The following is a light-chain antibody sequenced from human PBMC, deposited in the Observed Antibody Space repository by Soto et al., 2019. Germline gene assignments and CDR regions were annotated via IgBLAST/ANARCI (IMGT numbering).Light chain of an antibody. V-gene: IGLV2-11*01. CDR3: CSYAGSFAWG. CDR1: TGDVGAYNF. J-gene: IGLJ3*02. CDR2: DAS. Sequence: QSALTQPRSVSGSPGQSVTISCTGTTGDVGAYNFVSWYQLYPGKAPKLMIYDASKRPSGVPDRFSASKSVNTASLTISGLQAEDEADYHCCSYAGSFAWGFGGGTKLTVL.